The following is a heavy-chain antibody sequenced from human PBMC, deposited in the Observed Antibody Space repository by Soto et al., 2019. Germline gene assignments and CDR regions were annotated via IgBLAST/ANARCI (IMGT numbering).Heavy chain of an antibody. V-gene: IGHV3-74*01. D-gene: IGHD1-26*01. J-gene: IGHJ4*02. CDR2: INSDGSST. CDR1: GFTFSSYW. Sequence: EVQLVESGGGLVQPGGSLRLSCAASGFTFSSYWMHWVRQAPGRGLVCVSRINSDGSSTDYADSVKGRFTISRDNAKNTLYLQMNRLRAEDTAVYYCARDSGSYADYWGQGTLVTVSS. CDR3: ARDSGSYADY.